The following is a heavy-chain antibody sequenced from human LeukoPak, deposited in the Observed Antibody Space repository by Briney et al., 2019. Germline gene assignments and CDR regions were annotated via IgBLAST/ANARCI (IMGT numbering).Heavy chain of an antibody. CDR3: AREGDILTGYAFDY. V-gene: IGHV1-69*01. J-gene: IGHJ4*02. D-gene: IGHD3-9*01. CDR2: IIPILGTA. CDR1: GGTFSSYA. Sequence: ASVKVSCKASGGTFSSYAISWVRQAPGQGLEWMGGIIPILGTANYAQKFQGRVTITADESTSTAYMELSSLRSEDTAVYYCAREGDILTGYAFDYWGQGTLVTVSS.